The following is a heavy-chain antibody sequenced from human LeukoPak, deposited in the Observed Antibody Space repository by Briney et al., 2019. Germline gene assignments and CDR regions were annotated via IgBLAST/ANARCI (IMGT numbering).Heavy chain of an antibody. CDR2: ISYDGSSK. V-gene: IGHV3-30*19. J-gene: IGHJ3*02. CDR3: ARARSSYGYGDAFDI. CDR1: GFTFSSYG. D-gene: IGHD5-18*01. Sequence: GGSLRLSCAASGFTFSSYGMHWVRQAPGKGLEWVAVISYDGSSKYYADSVRGRFTISRDNSKNTLYLQMNSLRAEDTAVYYCARARSSYGYGDAFDIWGQGTMVTVSS.